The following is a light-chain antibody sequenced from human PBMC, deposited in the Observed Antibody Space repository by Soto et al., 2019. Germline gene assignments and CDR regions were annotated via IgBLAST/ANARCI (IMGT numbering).Light chain of an antibody. V-gene: IGLV2-8*01. Sequence: QSALTQSPSASGSPGQSVTISCTGTSSDIGGYNSVSWYQQHPGKAPKVMIYDFSKRPSGVPDRFSGSKSGNTAALTVSALQAEDEADYYGSSYTDRNNLVFGTGTKLTVL. CDR2: DFS. CDR1: SSDIGGYNS. J-gene: IGLJ1*01. CDR3: SSYTDRNNLV.